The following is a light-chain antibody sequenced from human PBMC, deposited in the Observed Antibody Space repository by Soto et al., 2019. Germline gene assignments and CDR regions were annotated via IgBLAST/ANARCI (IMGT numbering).Light chain of an antibody. J-gene: IGLJ1*01. CDR1: STDVGGYNY. CDR2: EVS. CDR3: RSYTSSTTRV. Sequence: QSFLTQPASVSGSPGQSITISCTGTSTDVGGYNYVSWYQQHPGKAPKLMICEVSNRPSGVSNRFSGSKSGNTASLTISGLQAEDEADYYCRSYTSSTTRVFGTGTKVTVL. V-gene: IGLV2-14*01.